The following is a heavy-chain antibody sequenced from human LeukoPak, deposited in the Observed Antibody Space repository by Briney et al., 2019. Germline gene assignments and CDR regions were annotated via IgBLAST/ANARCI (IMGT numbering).Heavy chain of an antibody. Sequence: SETLSLTCTVSGGSISSYYWSWVRQPPGKGLEWIGYIYYSGSTNYNPSLKSRVTISVDTSKNQFSLKLSSVTAADTAVYYCATGVVTETAYYYYYMDVWGKGTTVTVSS. CDR1: GGSISSYY. CDR3: ATGVVTETAYYYYYMDV. J-gene: IGHJ6*03. CDR2: IYYSGST. V-gene: IGHV4-59*08. D-gene: IGHD3-3*01.